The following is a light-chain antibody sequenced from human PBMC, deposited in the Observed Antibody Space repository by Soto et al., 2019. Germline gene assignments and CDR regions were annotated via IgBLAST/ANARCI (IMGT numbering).Light chain of an antibody. CDR1: QSVLYSSDNKNY. CDR2: WAS. Sequence: DIVMTQSPDSLAVSLGERATINCKSSQSVLYSSDNKNYLAWYQQKPGQPPNVLIYWASTRESGVPDRFSGSGSGTDFTLSISSLQAEDVAVYSCQQYYTTPWTFGQGTKVEIK. CDR3: QQYYTTPWT. V-gene: IGKV4-1*01. J-gene: IGKJ1*01.